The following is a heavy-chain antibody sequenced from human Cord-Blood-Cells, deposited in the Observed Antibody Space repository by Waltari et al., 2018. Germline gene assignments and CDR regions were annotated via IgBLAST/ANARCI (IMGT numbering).Heavy chain of an antibody. CDR2: FNHSGST. J-gene: IGHJ3*02. Sequence: QVQLQQWGAGLLKPSETLSLTCAVYGGSFSGYYWSWIRQPPGKGLEWIGEFNHSGSTNYNPSLKSRVTISVDTSKNQFSLKLSSVTAADTAVYYCARAWTVVTAFDIWGQGTMVTVSS. CDR3: ARAWTVVTAFDI. V-gene: IGHV4-34*01. D-gene: IGHD2-15*01. CDR1: GGSFSGYY.